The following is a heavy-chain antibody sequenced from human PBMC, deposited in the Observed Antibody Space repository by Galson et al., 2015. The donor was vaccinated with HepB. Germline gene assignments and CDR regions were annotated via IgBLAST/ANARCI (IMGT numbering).Heavy chain of an antibody. CDR3: AKGSGGPYGDLIDY. J-gene: IGHJ4*02. CDR2: ISSNGGST. CDR1: GFTFSSYA. Sequence: SLRLSCAASGFTFSSYAMHWVRQAPGKGLEYVSAISSNGGSTYYADSVKGRFTISRDNSKNTLYLQMNSLRAEDTAVYYCAKGSGGPYGDLIDYWGQGTLVTVSS. V-gene: IGHV3-64*04. D-gene: IGHD4-17*01.